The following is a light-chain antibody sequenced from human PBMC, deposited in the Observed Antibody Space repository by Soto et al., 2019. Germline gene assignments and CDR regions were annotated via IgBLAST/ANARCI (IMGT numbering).Light chain of an antibody. CDR1: QVFAHY. CDR2: AVS. V-gene: IGKV1-27*01. Sequence: DLQMTQSPSSLSASVGDRVTITCRASQVFAHYFAWYQQQPGKVPRLLIFAVSILETGVPSRFTGSGSGTEFILTITSLEPEDVATYYCQKYNRAPWTFGQGTKVEIK. CDR3: QKYNRAPWT. J-gene: IGKJ1*01.